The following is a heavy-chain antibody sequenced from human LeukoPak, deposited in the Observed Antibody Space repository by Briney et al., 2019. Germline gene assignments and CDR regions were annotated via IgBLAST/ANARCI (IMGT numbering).Heavy chain of an antibody. D-gene: IGHD2-15*01. V-gene: IGHV4-34*01. CDR1: GGSFSGYY. CDR3: ARGGPYCSGGSCHGYYFDY. Sequence: SETLSLTCAVYGGSFSGYYWSWIRQPPGKGLEWIGEINHSGSTNYNPSLKSRVTISVDTSKNQFSLKLSSVTAADTAVYYCARGGPYCSGGSCHGYYFDYWGQGTLVTVSS. CDR2: INHSGST. J-gene: IGHJ4*02.